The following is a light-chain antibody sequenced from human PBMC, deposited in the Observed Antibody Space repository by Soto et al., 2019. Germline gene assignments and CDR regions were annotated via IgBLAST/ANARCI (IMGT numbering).Light chain of an antibody. Sequence: VMTQSPATLSVSPGETVTLSCRASQIVTTNLAWYQQKPGQAPRVLLYDVSRRATGVPARFSGSGTGTEFTLTISSLQSDDLAVYYCQTYKDWPYTFGQGTNLEIK. V-gene: IGKV3-15*01. CDR2: DVS. CDR3: QTYKDWPYT. J-gene: IGKJ2*01. CDR1: QIVTTN.